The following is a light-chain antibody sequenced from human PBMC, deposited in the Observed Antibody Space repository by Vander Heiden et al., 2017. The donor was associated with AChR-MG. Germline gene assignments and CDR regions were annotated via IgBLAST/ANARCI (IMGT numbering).Light chain of an antibody. V-gene: IGLV2-14*03. CDR3: SSVTSSATLV. J-gene: IGLJ2*01. Sequence: QSALTQPASVSGSPAQSIPISCTGTSSDVGGYNYGSWYQQHPGKATELMIYDVSQRPSEVSNRFSGSKSGNTASLTISGLQAEDEADYYCSSVTSSATLVFGGGTKLTVL. CDR1: SSDVGGYNY. CDR2: DVS.